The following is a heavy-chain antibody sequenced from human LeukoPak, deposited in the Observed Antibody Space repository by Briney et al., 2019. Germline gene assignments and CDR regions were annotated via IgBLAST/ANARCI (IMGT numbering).Heavy chain of an antibody. D-gene: IGHD3-10*01. CDR3: AKEDYGSGTPPFRYYYYGMDV. Sequence: GSLRLSCAASGFTFSSYGMHWVRQAPGKGLEWVAVISYDGSNKYYADSVKGRFTISRDNSKNTLYLQMNSLRAEDTAVYYCAKEDYGSGTPPFRYYYYGMDVWGKGTTVTVSS. CDR1: GFTFSSYG. J-gene: IGHJ6*04. CDR2: ISYDGSNK. V-gene: IGHV3-30*18.